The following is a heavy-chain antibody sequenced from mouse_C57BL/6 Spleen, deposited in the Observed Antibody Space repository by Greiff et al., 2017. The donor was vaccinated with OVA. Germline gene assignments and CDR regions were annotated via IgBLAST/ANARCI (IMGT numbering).Heavy chain of an antibody. J-gene: IGHJ3*01. Sequence: EVQLVESGGGLVKPGGSLKLSCAASGFTFSSYAMSWVRQTPEKRLEWVATISDGGSYTYYPDNVKGRFTISRDNAKNNLYLQMSHLKSEDTAMYYCARFYGNYGDWGQGTLVTVSA. CDR3: ARFYGNYGD. D-gene: IGHD2-1*01. CDR2: ISDGGSYT. V-gene: IGHV5-4*01. CDR1: GFTFSSYA.